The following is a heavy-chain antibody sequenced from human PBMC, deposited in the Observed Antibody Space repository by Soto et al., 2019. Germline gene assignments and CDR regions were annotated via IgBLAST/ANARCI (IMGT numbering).Heavy chain of an antibody. Sequence: QVQLVQSGAEVKKPGASIKVSCKTSGYTFTSYYLYWVRQAPGQGLEWMGIINPSGGGTSYAQKFQSRVTMTIDSSTSTVYMELSSLIYDDTAVYYCTRDRGTSMITKLFDYWGQGTLVTVSS. CDR2: INPSGGGT. CDR1: GYTFTSYY. V-gene: IGHV1-46*03. J-gene: IGHJ4*02. CDR3: TRDRGTSMITKLFDY. D-gene: IGHD3-16*01.